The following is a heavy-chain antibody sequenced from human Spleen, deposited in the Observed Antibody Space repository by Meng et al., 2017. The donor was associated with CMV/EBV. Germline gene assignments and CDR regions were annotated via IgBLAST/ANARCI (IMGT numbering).Heavy chain of an antibody. J-gene: IGHJ5*02. CDR1: GSTFTTYS. V-gene: IGHV1-46*01. D-gene: IGHD4/OR15-4a*01. CDR3: ARAPYGGHGFRFDP. Sequence: ASGSTFTTYSIPWVRQTPGQGLEWMGTINPSGGSTGYAQKFQGRVTMTRDTSTTTTYMELSSLRSDDTAVYYCARAPYGGHGFRFDPWGQGTLVTVSS. CDR2: INPSGGST.